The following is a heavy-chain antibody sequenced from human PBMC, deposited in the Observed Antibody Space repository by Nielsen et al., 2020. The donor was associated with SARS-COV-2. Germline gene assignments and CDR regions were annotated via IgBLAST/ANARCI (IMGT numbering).Heavy chain of an antibody. V-gene: IGHV4-34*01. J-gene: IGHJ3*02. D-gene: IGHD4-23*01. CDR3: ARSSGGNSYDAFDI. CDR1: GGSFSGYY. CDR2: INHSGST. Sequence: SETLSLTCAVYGGSFSGYYWSWIRQPPGKGLEWIGGINHSGSTNYNPSLKSRVTISVDTSKNQFSLKLSSVTAADTAVYYCARSSGGNSYDAFDIWGQGTMVTVSS.